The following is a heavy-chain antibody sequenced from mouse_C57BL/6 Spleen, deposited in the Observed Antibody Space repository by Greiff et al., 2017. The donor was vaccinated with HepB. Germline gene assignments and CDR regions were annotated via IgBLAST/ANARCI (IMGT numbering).Heavy chain of an antibody. Sequence: QVQLQQSGPELVKPGASVKISCKASGYAFSSSWMNWVKQRPGKGLEWIGRIYPGDGDTNYNGKFKGKAALTVDKSSSTAYMLLSSLTSEDSAVYFCARIYYDYDDYAMDYWGQGTSVTVSS. CDR2: IYPGDGDT. D-gene: IGHD2-4*01. CDR1: GYAFSSSW. CDR3: ARIYYDYDDYAMDY. J-gene: IGHJ4*01. V-gene: IGHV1-82*01.